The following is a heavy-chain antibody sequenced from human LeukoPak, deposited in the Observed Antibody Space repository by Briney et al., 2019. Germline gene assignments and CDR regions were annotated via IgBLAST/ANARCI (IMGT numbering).Heavy chain of an antibody. V-gene: IGHV4-59*01. CDR3: AGQGRSDAFDI. J-gene: IGHJ3*02. CDR2: IYYSGST. Sequence: SETLSLTCTVSGGSISSYYWSWIRQPAGKGLEWIGYIYYSGSTNYNPSLKSRVTISVDTSKNQFSLKLSSVTAADTAVYYCAGQGRSDAFDIWGQGTMVTVSS. CDR1: GGSISSYY.